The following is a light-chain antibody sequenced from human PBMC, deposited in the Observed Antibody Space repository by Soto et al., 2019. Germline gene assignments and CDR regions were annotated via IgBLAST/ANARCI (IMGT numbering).Light chain of an antibody. CDR2: GAS. CDR3: QQYGSSPWT. Sequence: EIVMTQSPATLSVSPGARATLSCRASQSVSSNLAWYQQKPGQAHRLLIYGASTRATGIPARFSGSWSGTAGTLTISSLEPEDFEVYYGQQYGSSPWTFGQGTKVDI. J-gene: IGKJ1*01. CDR1: QSVSSN. V-gene: IGKV3-15*01.